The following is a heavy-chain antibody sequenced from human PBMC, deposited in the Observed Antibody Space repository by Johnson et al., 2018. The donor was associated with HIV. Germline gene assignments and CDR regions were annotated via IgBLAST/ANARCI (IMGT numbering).Heavy chain of an antibody. CDR2: ISWKSGSI. CDR3: AKDMSYDSMCDAFDI. D-gene: IGHD3-22*01. V-gene: IGHV3-9*01. CDR1: GFTFDDYA. J-gene: IGHJ3*02. Sequence: VQLVESGGGVVPPGGSLRLSCPASGFTFDDYAMHWVRQAPGKGLEWVSGISWKSGSIGYADSVKGRFTISRDNTKNSLYLQMNSLRAEDTAFYYCAKDMSYDSMCDAFDIWGQGTMVTVSS.